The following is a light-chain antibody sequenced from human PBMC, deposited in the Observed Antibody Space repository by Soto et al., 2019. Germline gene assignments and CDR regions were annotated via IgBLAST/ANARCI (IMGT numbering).Light chain of an antibody. CDR1: NVGSKS. J-gene: IGLJ1*01. CDR3: QVWDTTSDQGV. V-gene: IGLV3-21*02. Sequence: SYELTQPPSVSVAPGQTATVTCGGNNVGSKSVHWYQQKPGQAPVLVVYDDSDRPSGIPERFSGSNSGNTATLTISRVEAGDEAGYYCQVWDTTSDQGVFGNGTKVTVL. CDR2: DDS.